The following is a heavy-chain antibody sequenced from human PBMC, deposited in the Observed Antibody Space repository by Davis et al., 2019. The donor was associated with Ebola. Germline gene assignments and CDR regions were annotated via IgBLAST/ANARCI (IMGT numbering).Heavy chain of an antibody. CDR3: ASPLWFGEGWFDP. D-gene: IGHD3-10*01. J-gene: IGHJ5*02. Sequence: SETLSLTCTVSGGSISSYYWGWVRHPPGKGLEWIRSIYYSWSTYYNPSLKSRVTISVDTSKNQFSLKLSSVTAADTAVYYCASPLWFGEGWFDPWGQGTLVTVSS. CDR1: GGSISSYY. V-gene: IGHV4-39*01. CDR2: IYYSWST.